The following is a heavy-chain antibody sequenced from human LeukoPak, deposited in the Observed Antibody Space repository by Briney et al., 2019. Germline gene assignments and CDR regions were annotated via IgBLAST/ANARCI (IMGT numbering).Heavy chain of an antibody. CDR2: IYYSGST. CDR3: ARVTGYMTEDYFDY. Sequence: SETLSLTCTVSGGSINSYYWSWIRQPPGKGLEWIGYIYYSGSTNYNPSLKSRVTISVDTSKNQFSLRLSSVTAADTAVYYCARVTGYMTEDYFDYWGQGTLVTVSS. D-gene: IGHD6-13*01. J-gene: IGHJ4*02. V-gene: IGHV4-59*01. CDR1: GGSINSYY.